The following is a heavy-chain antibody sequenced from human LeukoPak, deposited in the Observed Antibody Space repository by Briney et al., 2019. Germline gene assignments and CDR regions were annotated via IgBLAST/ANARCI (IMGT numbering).Heavy chain of an antibody. J-gene: IGHJ5*02. CDR3: ASVLSGIAVAGSFDP. CDR2: IIPILGIA. Sequence: SVKVSCKASGGAFSSYAISWVRQAPGQGLEWMGRIIPILGIANYAQKFQGRVTITADKSTSTAYMELSSLRSEDTAVYYCASVLSGIAVAGSFDPWGQGTLVTVSS. V-gene: IGHV1-69*04. D-gene: IGHD6-19*01. CDR1: GGAFSSYA.